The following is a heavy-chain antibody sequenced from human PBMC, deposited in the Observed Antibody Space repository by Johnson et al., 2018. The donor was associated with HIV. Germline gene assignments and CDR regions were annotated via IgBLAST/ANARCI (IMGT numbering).Heavy chain of an antibody. CDR3: ERVHYDYAPAPTFDI. CDR2: IKEDGSEK. J-gene: IGHJ3*02. D-gene: IGHD3-16*01. V-gene: IGHV3-7*01. CDR1: RFTFSSYW. Sequence: EVKLLESGGGLVQPWGSLRLSCVASRFTFSSYWMSWVRQAPGKGLEWVANIKEDGSEKYYVDSVKGRFTTSRDNAKKSLYLQMNSLRAEDTAVYYCERVHYDYAPAPTFDIWGQGTMLIVSS.